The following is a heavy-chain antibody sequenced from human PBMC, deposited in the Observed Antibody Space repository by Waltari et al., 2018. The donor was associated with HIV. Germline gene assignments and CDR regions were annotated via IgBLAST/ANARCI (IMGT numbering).Heavy chain of an antibody. D-gene: IGHD3-22*01. CDR2: ISSSSTYI. V-gene: IGHV3-21*01. Sequence: EVQLVESGGGLVKPGGSLRLSCAASGFTFSTYSLHWVRQAPRKGLEWVSSISSSSTYIYYADSVKGRFTISRDNAKNSLYLQMNCLRAEDTAVYFCARGTYYYDSSGYYDNLPFDYWGQGTLVTVSS. CDR3: ARGTYYYDSSGYYDNLPFDY. J-gene: IGHJ4*02. CDR1: GFTFSTYS.